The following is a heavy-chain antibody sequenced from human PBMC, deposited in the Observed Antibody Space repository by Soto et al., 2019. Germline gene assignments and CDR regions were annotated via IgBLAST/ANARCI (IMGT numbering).Heavy chain of an antibody. D-gene: IGHD4-4*01. V-gene: IGHV3-30*18. Sequence: QVQLVESGGGVVQPGRSLGLSCAASGFSFSNYGMSWVRQAPGKGLEWVAIVSYDGNDKTYADSVKGRFTISRDNSKNTVSLQMDSLRDEDTAVYYCAKARTTMPSRDCDQWGQGILVTVSS. J-gene: IGHJ4*02. CDR1: GFSFSNYG. CDR2: VSYDGNDK. CDR3: AKARTTMPSRDCDQ.